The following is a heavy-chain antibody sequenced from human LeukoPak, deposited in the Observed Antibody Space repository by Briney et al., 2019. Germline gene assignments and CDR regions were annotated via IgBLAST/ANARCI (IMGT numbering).Heavy chain of an antibody. Sequence: GGSLRLSCAASGISFSGHWMHWVRQVPGKGLVCVSRIRGDGTMTNYADSVKGRFTTSRDNAKSTVYLQMSSLRAEDTAVYYCARQGGGDDFDYWGQGTLVTVSS. CDR2: IRGDGTMT. J-gene: IGHJ4*02. CDR1: GISFSGHW. D-gene: IGHD2-21*01. CDR3: ARQGGGDDFDY. V-gene: IGHV3-74*01.